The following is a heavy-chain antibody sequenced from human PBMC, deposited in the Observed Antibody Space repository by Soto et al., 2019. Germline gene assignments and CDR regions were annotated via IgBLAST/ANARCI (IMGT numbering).Heavy chain of an antibody. CDR1: GGSISSGGYY. D-gene: IGHD3-22*01. Sequence: SETLWLTCTVSGGSISSGGYYWSWIRQHPGKGLEWIGYIYYSGSTYYNPSLKSRVTISVDTSKNQFSLKLSSVTAADTAVYYCARDTNYYDSSGYPSRAFDIWGQGTMVT. J-gene: IGHJ3*02. V-gene: IGHV4-31*03. CDR2: IYYSGST. CDR3: ARDTNYYDSSGYPSRAFDI.